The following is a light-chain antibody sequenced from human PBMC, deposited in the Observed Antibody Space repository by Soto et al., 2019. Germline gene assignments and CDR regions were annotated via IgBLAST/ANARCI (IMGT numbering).Light chain of an antibody. J-gene: IGLJ7*01. CDR3: QTWGSGIAV. CDR2: INSDGSH. CDR1: SGHSSYA. V-gene: IGLV4-69*01. Sequence: QPVLTQSPSASASLGASVKLTCTLSSGHSSYAIAWHQQQPEKGPRYLMKINSDGSHPKGDGIPDRFAGSSSGAERYLTISSLQSEDEADYYCQTWGSGIAVFGGGTQLTVL.